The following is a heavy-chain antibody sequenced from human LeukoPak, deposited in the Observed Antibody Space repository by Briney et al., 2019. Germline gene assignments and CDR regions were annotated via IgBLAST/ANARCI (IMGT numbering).Heavy chain of an antibody. D-gene: IGHD3-10*01. CDR3: ARDTSGSYPITYFDS. J-gene: IGHJ4*02. Sequence: GSLRPSRVTVGFTFSSDSMNWVRQGPGEGVEGGSYIDSTSGYIYYADSVKGRFTISRDNAKNSLYLQMNSLSAEDTAVYYCARDTSGSYPITYFDSWGQGALVTVSS. CDR2: IDSTSGYI. CDR1: GFTFSSDS. V-gene: IGHV3-21*01.